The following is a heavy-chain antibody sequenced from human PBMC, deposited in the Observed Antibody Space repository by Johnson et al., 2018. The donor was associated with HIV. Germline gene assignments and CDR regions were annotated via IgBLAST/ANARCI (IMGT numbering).Heavy chain of an antibody. CDR1: GFTVSYNY. D-gene: IGHD6-13*01. V-gene: IGHV3-13*01. CDR3: ARGLGYSSTWYLNDAFDI. CDR2: INTAGDT. J-gene: IGHJ3*02. Sequence: VQLVESGGGLIQPGGSLRLSCVASGFTVSYNYMNWVRQAPGRGLEWVSTINTAGDTYYLGSVKGRFTISRENAKNSLYLQMNNLRAGDTAVYYCARGLGYSSTWYLNDAFDIWGQGTMVTVSS.